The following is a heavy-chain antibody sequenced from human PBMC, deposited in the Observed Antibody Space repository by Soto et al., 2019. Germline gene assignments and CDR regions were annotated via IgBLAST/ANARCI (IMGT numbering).Heavy chain of an antibody. D-gene: IGHD1-7*01. Sequence: QVQLVQSGAEVKKSGASVKVSCKASGYTFTGYYIHWVRQAPGQGLEWVGEIGPNSGGTKYAQKFQGRVTMTRDTCSSTVYMELSNLSPDDTAVYYCGRGRSGELVVFYWGQGTLVTVYS. J-gene: IGHJ4*02. V-gene: IGHV1-2*02. CDR3: GRGRSGELVVFY. CDR1: GYTFTGYY. CDR2: IGPNSGGT.